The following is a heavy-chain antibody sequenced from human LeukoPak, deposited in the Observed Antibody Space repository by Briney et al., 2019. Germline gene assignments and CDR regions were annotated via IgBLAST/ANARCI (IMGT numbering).Heavy chain of an antibody. CDR1: GCSFTSYW. CDR2: IYPGDSDT. D-gene: IGHD5-18*01. CDR3: ARRPAMTERIDY. V-gene: IGHV5-51*01. J-gene: IGHJ4*02. Sequence: GESLQISCKGSGCSFTSYWIGWVRQLPGKGLEWMGIIYPGDSDTRYSPSFQGQVTISADKSISTAYLQWSSLKASDTAMYYCARRPAMTERIDYWGQGTLVTVSS.